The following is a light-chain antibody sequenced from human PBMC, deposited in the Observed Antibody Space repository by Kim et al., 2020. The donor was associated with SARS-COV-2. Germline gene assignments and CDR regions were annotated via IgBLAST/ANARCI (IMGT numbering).Light chain of an antibody. CDR1: TSDIGDNRY. J-gene: IGLJ3*02. CDR3: SSYTTSSGWV. CDR2: DVR. V-gene: IGLV2-14*03. Sequence: QSALTQAASVSGSPGQSITISCTGTTSDIGDNRYVSWYQQHPGKAPKLMIYDVRNRPAGVSNRFSGSKSGNTAPLTISGLQAEDEADYYCSSYTTSSGWVFGGGTQLTVL.